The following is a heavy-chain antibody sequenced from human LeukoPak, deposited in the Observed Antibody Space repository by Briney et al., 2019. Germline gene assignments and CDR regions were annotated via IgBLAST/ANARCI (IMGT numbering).Heavy chain of an antibody. CDR3: ARGLGSDSGIRFDP. J-gene: IGHJ5*02. CDR2: IKQDGSDK. Sequence: GGSLRLSCAASGFTFNSYWMSWVRHVPGKGLEWVANIKQDGSDKYYVDSVKGRFTVSRDNAENSLYLQMSILRADDTAIYYCARGLGSDSGIRFDPWGQGTLVTVSS. D-gene: IGHD4-17*01. V-gene: IGHV3-7*01. CDR1: GFTFNSYW.